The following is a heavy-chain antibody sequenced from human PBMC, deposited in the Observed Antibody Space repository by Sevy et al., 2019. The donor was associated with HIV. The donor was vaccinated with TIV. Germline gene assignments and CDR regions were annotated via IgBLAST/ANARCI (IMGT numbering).Heavy chain of an antibody. CDR2: ITWDGDST. D-gene: IGHD1-1*01. V-gene: IGHV3-43D*04. CDR1: GFTFDDYP. J-gene: IGHJ4*02. Sequence: GGYLRLSCAASGFTFDDYPMHWVRQAPGKRLEWISLITWDGDSTYYADSVKGRFTISRDNSKNSLYLQMNSLRAEDTAMCYCAKYMGFTGTFPLDYWGQGTLVTVSS. CDR3: AKYMGFTGTFPLDY.